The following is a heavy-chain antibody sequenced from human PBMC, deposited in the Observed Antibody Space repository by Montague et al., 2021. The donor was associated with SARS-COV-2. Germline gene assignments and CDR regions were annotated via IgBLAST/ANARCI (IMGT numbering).Heavy chain of an antibody. Sequence: CAISGDSVAENMPTWNWLRQAPPRGLEWLGRTKYTSTRYETYAVSVQSRITITADTSKNQFSLHLNSVTPEDTAVYYCARDLYWAFDAWGLGTTVTVSA. CDR1: GDSVAENMPT. CDR3: ARDLYWAFDA. D-gene: IGHD2-8*02. V-gene: IGHV6-1*01. J-gene: IGHJ3*01. CDR2: TKYTSTRYE.